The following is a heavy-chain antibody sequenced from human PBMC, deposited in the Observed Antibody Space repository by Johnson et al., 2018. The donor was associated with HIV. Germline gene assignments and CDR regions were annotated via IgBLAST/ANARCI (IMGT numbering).Heavy chain of an antibody. Sequence: QVQLVESGGGVVRPGGSLRLSCAASGFTFDDYGMSWVRQAPGKGLEWVAVIWYDGSNKYYADSVQGRFTISRDNSKNTLYLQMNSLRAEDTAVYYCAKSDGFDIWGQGTMVTVAS. J-gene: IGHJ3*02. CDR3: AKSDGFDI. CDR1: GFTFDDYG. CDR2: IWYDGSNK. V-gene: IGHV3-33*08.